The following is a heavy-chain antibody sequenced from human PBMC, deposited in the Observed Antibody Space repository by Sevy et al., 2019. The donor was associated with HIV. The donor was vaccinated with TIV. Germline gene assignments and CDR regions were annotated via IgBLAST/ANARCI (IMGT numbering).Heavy chain of an antibody. Sequence: GGSLRLSCVASGFTFSSYAMHWVRQAPGKGLEWVAVISYDGSNKYYADSVKGRFTISRDNSKNTLYLQMNSLRAEDTAVYYCARDLQPITMIVVAHDAFDIWGQGTMVTVSS. CDR1: GFTFSSYA. V-gene: IGHV3-30-3*01. CDR3: ARDLQPITMIVVAHDAFDI. J-gene: IGHJ3*02. D-gene: IGHD3-22*01. CDR2: ISYDGSNK.